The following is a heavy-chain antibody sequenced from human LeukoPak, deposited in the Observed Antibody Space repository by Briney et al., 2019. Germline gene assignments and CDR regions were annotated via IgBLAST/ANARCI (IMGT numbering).Heavy chain of an antibody. CDR1: GYNFPIYW. Sequence: GESLKISCQGSGYNFPIYWIGWVRQMPGQGLEWMGIIYPDDSNTIYGPSFQGQVTISADKSISTAYLQWSSLKASDTAMYYCARRVSGGSRYFDYWGQGTLVTVSS. CDR3: ARRVSGGSRYFDY. V-gene: IGHV5-51*01. D-gene: IGHD2-15*01. CDR2: IYPDDSNT. J-gene: IGHJ4*02.